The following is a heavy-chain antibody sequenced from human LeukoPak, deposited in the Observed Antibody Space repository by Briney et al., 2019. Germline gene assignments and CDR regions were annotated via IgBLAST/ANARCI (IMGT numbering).Heavy chain of an antibody. CDR3: ARLIRIAAAGTDWFDP. CDR2: IYHSGST. Sequence: SETLSLTCTVSGYSISSGYYWGWIRQPPGKGLEWIGSIYHSGSTYYNPSLKSRVTISVDTSKNQFSLKLSSVTAADTAVYYCARLIRIAAAGTDWFDPWGQGTLVTVSS. D-gene: IGHD6-13*01. CDR1: GYSISSGYY. V-gene: IGHV4-38-2*02. J-gene: IGHJ5*02.